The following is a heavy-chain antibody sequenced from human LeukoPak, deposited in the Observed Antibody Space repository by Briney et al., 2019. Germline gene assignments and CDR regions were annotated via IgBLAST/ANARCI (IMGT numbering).Heavy chain of an antibody. CDR1: GYTFTGYY. V-gene: IGHV1-2*02. J-gene: IGHJ4*02. CDR2: INPNSGGT. Sequence: GASVKVSCKASGYTFTGYYMHWVRQAPGQGLEWMGWINPNSGGTNYAQKFQGRVTMTRDTSISTAYMELSRLRSDDTAVYYCARGTTPYYDYVWGSYRFPGYFDYWGQGTLVTVSS. D-gene: IGHD3-16*02. CDR3: ARGTTPYYDYVWGSYRFPGYFDY.